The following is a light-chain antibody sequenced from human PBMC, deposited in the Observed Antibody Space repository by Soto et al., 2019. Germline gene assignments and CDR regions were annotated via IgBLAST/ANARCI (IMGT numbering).Light chain of an antibody. CDR2: DVS. Sequence: QSALTQPASVSGSPGQSITISCTGTSSDVGGYNYVSWYQQHPGKAHKLMIYDVSNRPSGVSNLFSGSKAGNTASLTISGLQAEDADDYYCSSYTSSSTDVVFGGGTKLTVL. V-gene: IGLV2-14*01. CDR3: SSYTSSSTDVV. CDR1: SSDVGGYNY. J-gene: IGLJ2*01.